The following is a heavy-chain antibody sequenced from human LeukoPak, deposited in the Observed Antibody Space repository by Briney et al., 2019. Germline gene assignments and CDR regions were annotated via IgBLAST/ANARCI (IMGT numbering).Heavy chain of an antibody. D-gene: IGHD3-10*01. CDR2: ISSSGDYI. Sequence: GGSLRLSCTTSGFNFSNHYMNWIRQAPGKGLEWVSYISSSGDYIYYADSVKGRFTISRDNAKNSLYLQMSSLRAEDTAVYYCARENIDASGDYYTDYGMDVWGQGTTVTVSS. CDR3: ARENIDASGDYYTDYGMDV. V-gene: IGHV3-11*01. CDR1: GFNFSNHY. J-gene: IGHJ6*02.